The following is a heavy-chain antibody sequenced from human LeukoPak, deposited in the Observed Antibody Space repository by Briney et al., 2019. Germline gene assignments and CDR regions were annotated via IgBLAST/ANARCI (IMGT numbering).Heavy chain of an antibody. D-gene: IGHD6-13*01. CDR2: INHSGST. CDR1: GGSFSGYY. V-gene: IGHV4-34*01. CDR3: ARGLSSWYSKAFDY. Sequence: PSETLSLTCAVYGGSFSGYYWSWIRQPPGKELEWIGEINHSGSTNYNPSLKSRVTISVDTSKNQFSLKLSSVTAADTAVYYCARGLSSWYSKAFDYWGQGTLVTVSS. J-gene: IGHJ4*02.